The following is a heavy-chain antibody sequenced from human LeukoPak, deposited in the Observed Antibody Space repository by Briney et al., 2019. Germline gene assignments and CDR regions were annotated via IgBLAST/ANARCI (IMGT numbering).Heavy chain of an antibody. CDR1: GFTFSSYW. Sequence: GGSLRLSCAASGFTFSSYWMNWVRQAPGKGLEWVANIKQDGSEKYYVDSVKGRFTISRDNAKNSLYLEMHGLRVEDTAVYYCATKVAGTSHFSYWGQGTLVTVSS. CDR2: IKQDGSEK. V-gene: IGHV3-7*02. J-gene: IGHJ4*02. CDR3: ATKVAGTSHFSY. D-gene: IGHD6-19*01.